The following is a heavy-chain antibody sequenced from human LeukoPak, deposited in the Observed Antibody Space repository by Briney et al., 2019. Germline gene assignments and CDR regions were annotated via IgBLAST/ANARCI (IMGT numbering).Heavy chain of an antibody. V-gene: IGHV3-21*01. Sequence: PGGSLRLSCAASGLTFSGHTINWVRQAPGKGLEWVLCISSSSSSVYYADSVKGRFTISRDNAKNSVYLQMDSMRADDTAVYYCARDINSVAFDMWGQGTMVTVSS. J-gene: IGHJ3*02. CDR1: GLTFSGHT. CDR2: ISSSSSSV. D-gene: IGHD3-10*01. CDR3: ARDINSVAFDM.